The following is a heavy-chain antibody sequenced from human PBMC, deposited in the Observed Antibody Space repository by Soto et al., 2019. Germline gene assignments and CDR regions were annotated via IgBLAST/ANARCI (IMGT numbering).Heavy chain of an antibody. CDR2: ISPGNGDR. V-gene: IGHV1-3*01. Sequence: RASVKVSCKASGYTFTAYSMHWVRQAPGQTLEWMGWISPGNGDRKYSQRFQGRVTITRDSSARTVYMELSSLRSEDTAVYYCARNVGGAASPDYWGQGTLVTVYS. CDR3: ARNVGGAASPDY. J-gene: IGHJ4*02. CDR1: GYTFTAYS. D-gene: IGHD6-6*01.